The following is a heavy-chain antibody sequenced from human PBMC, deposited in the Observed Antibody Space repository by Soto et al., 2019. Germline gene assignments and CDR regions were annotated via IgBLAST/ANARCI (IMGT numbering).Heavy chain of an antibody. D-gene: IGHD2-2*01. CDR3: AVIVVVPADMPIYFDD. J-gene: IGHJ4*02. CDR2: ISSSGGYI. Sequence: PGGSLRLSCAASGFTFSSYSMDWVRQAPGRGLEWVSSISSSGGYIYYADSLKGRFTISRDNAKNSLYLQMNSLRAEDTAVYYCAVIVVVPADMPIYFDDWGQGTLVTVSS. CDR1: GFTFSSYS. V-gene: IGHV3-21*01.